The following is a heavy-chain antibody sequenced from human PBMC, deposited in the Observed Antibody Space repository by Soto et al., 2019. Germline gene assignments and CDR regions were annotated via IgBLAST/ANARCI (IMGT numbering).Heavy chain of an antibody. V-gene: IGHV4-39*01. CDR2: IYYSGNT. CDR1: GGSISSTNYF. Sequence: QLQLQESGPGLVKPSETLSLTCTVSGGSISSTNYFWGWIRQPPGKGLEWIGNIYYSGNTYHNPSLKRRVTISVDTSKNQFSRKLNSVNAADTAVYYCARWAVSGSQRFDYWGQGTLVTVSS. D-gene: IGHD6-19*01. J-gene: IGHJ4*02. CDR3: ARWAVSGSQRFDY.